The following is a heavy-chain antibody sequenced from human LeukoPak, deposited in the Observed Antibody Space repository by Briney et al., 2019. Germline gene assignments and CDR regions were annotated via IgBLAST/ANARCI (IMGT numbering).Heavy chain of an antibody. D-gene: IGHD4-17*01. Sequence: SETLSLTCTVSGGSISSYYWSWIRQPPGKGLEWIGYIYYSGSTNYNPSLKSRVTISVDTSKNQFSLKLSSVTAADTAVYYCASLNDYGDPLDYWGQGTLVTVSS. J-gene: IGHJ4*02. CDR2: IYYSGST. CDR1: GGSISSYY. V-gene: IGHV4-59*01. CDR3: ASLNDYGDPLDY.